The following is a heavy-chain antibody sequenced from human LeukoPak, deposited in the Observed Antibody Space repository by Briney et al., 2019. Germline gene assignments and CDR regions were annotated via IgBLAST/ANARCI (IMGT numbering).Heavy chain of an antibody. J-gene: IGHJ4*02. CDR1: GFTFSNYG. Sequence: GGSLRLSCAASGFTFSNYGMSWVRQAPGQGLEWVSIISNSGGSTYYADSVKGRFTISRDNSKNTLYLQMTSLRAEDMAVYYCAKDPCSGGSCYSADYWGQGTLVTVSS. D-gene: IGHD2-15*01. CDR2: ISNSGGST. V-gene: IGHV3-23*01. CDR3: AKDPCSGGSCYSADY.